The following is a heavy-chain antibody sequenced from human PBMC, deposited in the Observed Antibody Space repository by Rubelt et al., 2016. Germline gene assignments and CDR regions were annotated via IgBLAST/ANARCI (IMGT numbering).Heavy chain of an antibody. D-gene: IGHD1-26*01. V-gene: IGHV4-59*08. Sequence: QVQLQESGPGLVKPSETLSLTCTVSGGSISGYYWSWIRQSPEKGLEWIGYIYYSGSTNYNPSLKSRVTISVDTSKNQLSRKLSSWTAADTAVYYCARPGVGSGTYLHAFDIWGQGTMVTVSS. CDR3: ARPGVGSGTYLHAFDI. CDR2: IYYSGST. J-gene: IGHJ3*02. CDR1: GGSISGYY.